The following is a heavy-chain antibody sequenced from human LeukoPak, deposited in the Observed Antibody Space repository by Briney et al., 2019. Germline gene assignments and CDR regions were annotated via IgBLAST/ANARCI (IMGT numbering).Heavy chain of an antibody. J-gene: IGHJ4*02. CDR3: AKDTDYYDSSGYY. CDR2: IKQDGSEK. D-gene: IGHD3-22*01. Sequence: GGSLRLSCVVSGFSFSSSWVSWVRQAPGKGLEWVANIKQDGSEKYYVDSVKGRFTISRDNSKNTLYLQMNSLRAEDTAVYYCAKDTDYYDSSGYYWGQGTLVTVSS. V-gene: IGHV3-7*03. CDR1: GFSFSSSW.